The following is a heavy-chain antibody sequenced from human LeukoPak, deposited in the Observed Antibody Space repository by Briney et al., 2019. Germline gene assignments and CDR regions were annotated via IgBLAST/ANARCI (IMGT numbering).Heavy chain of an antibody. CDR3: ARWVDYYDSSGYYHDAFDI. J-gene: IGHJ3*02. D-gene: IGHD3-22*01. CDR2: IYYSGST. Sequence: SETLSLTCTVSGGSISSGGYYWRWIRQHPGKGLECIGYIYYSGSTYYNPSLNSRVTISVDTSKNQFSLKLSSVTAADTAVYYCARWVDYYDSSGYYHDAFDIWGQGTMVTVSS. CDR1: GGSISSGGYY. V-gene: IGHV4-31*03.